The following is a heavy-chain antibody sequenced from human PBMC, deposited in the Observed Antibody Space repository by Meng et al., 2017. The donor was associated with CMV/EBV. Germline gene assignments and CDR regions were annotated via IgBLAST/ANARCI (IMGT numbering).Heavy chain of an antibody. Sequence: VHTGTSRTKRVASRKVACRASVYTFTSYGIRWVRQDDGQWLEWREWISAYNGNTNYEQKLQGRVTMTTDTSTSKAYMELRSLRSDDTAVYYCARDRTMVRGVTGYWGQGTLVTVSS. CDR1: VYTFTSYG. CDR3: ARDRTMVRGVTGY. CDR2: ISAYNGNT. J-gene: IGHJ4*02. D-gene: IGHD3-10*01. V-gene: IGHV1-18*01.